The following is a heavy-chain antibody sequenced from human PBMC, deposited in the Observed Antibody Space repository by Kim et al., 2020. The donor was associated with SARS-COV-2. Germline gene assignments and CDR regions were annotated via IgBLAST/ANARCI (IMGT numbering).Heavy chain of an antibody. CDR2: ISYDGSNK. CDR3: AKRQVNWFDP. V-gene: IGHV3-30*18. J-gene: IGHJ5*02. CDR1: GFTFSSYG. Sequence: GGSLILSCAASGFTFSSYGMHWVRQAPGKGLEWVAIISYDGSNKYYADSVKGRFTISRDNSKNTLYLQMNSLRAEDTAVYYCAKRQVNWFDPWGQGTLVTVSS.